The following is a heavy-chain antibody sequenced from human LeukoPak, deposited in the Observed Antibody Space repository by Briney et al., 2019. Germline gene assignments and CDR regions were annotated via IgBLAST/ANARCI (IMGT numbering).Heavy chain of an antibody. CDR3: ASPYF. Sequence: SETLSLTCTVSGVSISADYWSWIRQPPGEALEWIGHLYFSGSTNYNPSLKSRVTISEDTSKNQFSLKLTSVTAADTAVYYCASPYFWGQGTLVTVSS. CDR2: LYFSGST. V-gene: IGHV4-59*01. J-gene: IGHJ4*02. CDR1: GVSISADY. D-gene: IGHD3-10*01.